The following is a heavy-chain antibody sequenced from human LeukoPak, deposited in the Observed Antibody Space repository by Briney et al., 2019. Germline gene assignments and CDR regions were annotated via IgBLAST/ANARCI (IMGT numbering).Heavy chain of an antibody. CDR1: GFTFSRYW. CDR3: EGRVTGLPEY. D-gene: IGHD2-21*02. Sequence: GGSLRLSCAASGFTFSRYWMHWVRQAPGKGLVWVSRIDSDGTNRDYADSVKGRFTIFRDNAKNTVYLQMNSLRDEDTAVYYCEGRVTGLPEYWGQGSLVTVSS. V-gene: IGHV3-74*01. CDR2: IDSDGTNR. J-gene: IGHJ4*02.